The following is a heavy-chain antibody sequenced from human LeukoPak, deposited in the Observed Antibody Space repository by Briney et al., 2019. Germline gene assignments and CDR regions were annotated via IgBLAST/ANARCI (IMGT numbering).Heavy chain of an antibody. CDR2: IYSNGNT. CDR3: ARASSGWSKGSFDY. J-gene: IGHJ4*02. CDR1: GGSMSSHY. D-gene: IGHD6-19*01. V-gene: IGHV4-59*11. Sequence: TSETLSLTCTVSGGSMSSHYWSWIRQPPGKGLEWIGYIYSNGNTNYNPSLKSRVTISVDTSKNQFSLKLSSVTTADTAIYYCARASSGWSKGSFDYWGQGTLVTVSS.